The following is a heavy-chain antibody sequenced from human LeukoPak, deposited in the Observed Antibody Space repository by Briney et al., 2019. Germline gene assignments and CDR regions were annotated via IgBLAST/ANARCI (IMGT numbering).Heavy chain of an antibody. J-gene: IGHJ4*02. CDR1: GFTFSSYG. D-gene: IGHD6-19*01. Sequence: GGSLRLSCAASGFTFSSYGMHWVRQAPGKGLEWVAFIRYDGSNKYYADSVKGRFTISRDSSKNTLYLQMNSLRAEDTAVYYCAKDGDGWYFGFDYWGQGTLVTVSS. CDR2: IRYDGSNK. CDR3: AKDGDGWYFGFDY. V-gene: IGHV3-30*02.